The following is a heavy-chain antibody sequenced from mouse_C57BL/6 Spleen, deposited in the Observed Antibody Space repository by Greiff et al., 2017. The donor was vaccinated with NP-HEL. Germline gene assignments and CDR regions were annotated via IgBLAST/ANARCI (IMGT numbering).Heavy chain of an antibody. CDR1: GYTFTSYW. Sequence: QVQLKQPGAELVKPGASVKLSCKASGYTFTSYWMHWVKQRPGRGLEWIGRIDPNSGGTKYNEKFKSKATLTVDKPSSTAYMQLSSLTSEDSTVYYCARSLDSSGWFAYWGQGTLVTVSA. CDR2: IDPNSGGT. J-gene: IGHJ3*01. CDR3: ARSLDSSGWFAY. V-gene: IGHV1-72*01. D-gene: IGHD3-2*02.